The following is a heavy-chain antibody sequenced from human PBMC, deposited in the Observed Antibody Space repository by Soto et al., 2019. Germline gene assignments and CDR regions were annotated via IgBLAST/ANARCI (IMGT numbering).Heavy chain of an antibody. Sequence: GGSLRLSCAASGFTFSSYWMSWVRQAPGKGLEWVANIKQDGSEKYYVDSVKGRFTISRDNAKNSLYLQMNSPRAEDTAVYYCAREGTPVSNYDFWSGNAFTKTYYYYGMDVWGQGTTVTVSS. CDR2: IKQDGSEK. V-gene: IGHV3-7*05. J-gene: IGHJ6*02. CDR1: GFTFSSYW. D-gene: IGHD3-3*01. CDR3: AREGTPVSNYDFWSGNAFTKTYYYYGMDV.